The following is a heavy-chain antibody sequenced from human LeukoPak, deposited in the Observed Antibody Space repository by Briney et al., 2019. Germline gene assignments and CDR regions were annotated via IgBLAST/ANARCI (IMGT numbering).Heavy chain of an antibody. CDR1: GFTFSCYA. Sequence: GGSLRLSCAASGFTFSCYAMSWVRQAPGRGLEWLSSISGSGGSTYYADSVKGRFTIPRDNSKNTLYLQMNSLRVGDTAVYHCAKGRNEDGDAALNYWGQGTLVSVSS. CDR3: AKGRNEDGDAALNY. CDR2: ISGSGGST. J-gene: IGHJ4*02. D-gene: IGHD4-17*01. V-gene: IGHV3-23*01.